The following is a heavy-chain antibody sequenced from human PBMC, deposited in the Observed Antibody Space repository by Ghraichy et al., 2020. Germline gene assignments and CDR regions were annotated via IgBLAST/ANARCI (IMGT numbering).Heavy chain of an antibody. V-gene: IGHV5-10-1*01. Sequence: GESLNISCKGSGYSFTTFWVSWVRQMPGKGLEWLGRIDPSDSYSTYSPSFQGHVTISVNKSISTAYLQWSSLRASDTAMYYCTRHEYVISRPTEYYYGLNVWGQGTPVTVSS. CDR1: GYSFTTFW. CDR2: IDPSDSYS. CDR3: TRHEYVISRPTEYYYGLNV. D-gene: IGHD6-6*01. J-gene: IGHJ6*02.